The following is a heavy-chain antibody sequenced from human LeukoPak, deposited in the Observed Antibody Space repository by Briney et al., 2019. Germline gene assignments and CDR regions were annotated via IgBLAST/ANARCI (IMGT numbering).Heavy chain of an antibody. CDR1: GFTFSSYA. Sequence: PGGSLRLSCAASGFTFSSYAMSWVRQAPGKGQEWVSAISGSGGSTYYADSVKGRFTISRDNSKNTLYLQMNSLRAEDTAVYYCAKDLGYCSSTSCYDAFDIWGQGTMVTVSS. CDR2: ISGSGGST. D-gene: IGHD2-2*01. J-gene: IGHJ3*02. CDR3: AKDLGYCSSTSCYDAFDI. V-gene: IGHV3-23*01.